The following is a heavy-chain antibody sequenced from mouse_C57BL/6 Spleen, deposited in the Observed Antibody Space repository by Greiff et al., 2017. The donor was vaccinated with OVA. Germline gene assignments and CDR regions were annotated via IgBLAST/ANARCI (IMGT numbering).Heavy chain of an antibody. CDR2: IHPNSGST. CDR1: GYTFTSYW. V-gene: IGHV1-64*01. D-gene: IGHD1-1*01. Sequence: VQLQQPGAELVKPGASVKLSCKASGYTFTSYWMHWVKQRPGQGLEWIGMIHPNSGSTNYNEKFKSKATLTVDKSSSTAYMQLSSLTSEDSAVYYCARNNYYGSSDFDYWGQGTTLTVSS. CDR3: ARNNYYGSSDFDY. J-gene: IGHJ2*01.